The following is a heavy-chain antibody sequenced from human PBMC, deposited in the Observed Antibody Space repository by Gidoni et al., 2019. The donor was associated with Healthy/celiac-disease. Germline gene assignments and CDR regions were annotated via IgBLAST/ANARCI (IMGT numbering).Heavy chain of an antibody. CDR2: IYYSGRS. V-gene: IGHV4-39*07. D-gene: IGHD2-2*01. CDR3: AREYVVVPAAISYYYYGMDV. CDR1: GGPLSSISCY. Sequence: QLQLQESGPGLVNPSETLSLTCTVSGGPLSSISCYWGWIRPPHGKGLEWIGSIYYSGRSYYNPSLKSRVTISVDTSKNQFSLKLSSVTAADTAVYYCAREYVVVPAAISYYYYGMDVWGQGTTVTVSS. J-gene: IGHJ6*02.